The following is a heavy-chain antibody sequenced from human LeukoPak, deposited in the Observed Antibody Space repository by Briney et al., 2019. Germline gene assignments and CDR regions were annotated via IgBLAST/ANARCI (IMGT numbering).Heavy chain of an antibody. J-gene: IGHJ4*02. CDR1: GVSISSSNSY. V-gene: IGHV4-39*01. CDR2: IYSGNT. Sequence: SETLSLACTVSGVSISSSNSYWGWIRQPPGKGLEWIGSIYSGNTYYNASLKSQVSISIDTSKNQFSLRLTSVTAADTAVYYCARQTGSGLFILPGGQGTLVTVSS. D-gene: IGHD3/OR15-3a*01. CDR3: ARQTGSGLFILP.